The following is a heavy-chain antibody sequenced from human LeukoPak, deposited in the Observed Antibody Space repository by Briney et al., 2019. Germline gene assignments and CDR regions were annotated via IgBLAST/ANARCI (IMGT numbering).Heavy chain of an antibody. CDR1: GGSISSYY. CDR2: IYYSGST. CDR3: ARAPGLRKGDWFDP. V-gene: IGHV4-59*08. D-gene: IGHD4-17*01. Sequence: PSETLSLTCTVSGGSISSYYWSWIRQPPGKGLEWIGYIYYSGSTNYNPSLKSRVTISVDKSKNQFSLKLSSVTAADTAVYYCARAPGLRKGDWFDPWGQGTLVTVSS. J-gene: IGHJ5*02.